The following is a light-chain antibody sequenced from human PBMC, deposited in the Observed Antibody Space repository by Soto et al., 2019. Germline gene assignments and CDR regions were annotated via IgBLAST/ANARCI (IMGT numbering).Light chain of an antibody. CDR3: QQYNTLVT. J-gene: IGKJ1*01. V-gene: IGKV1-5*03. CDR1: QSVDRW. CDR2: KAS. Sequence: DIQMTQSPSTLSASVGDRVTITCRASQSVDRWLAWYQQRPGKAPKALIYKASNLETVVPSRFSGSGSGTESTLTITSVQPGDVASYYCQQYNTLVTFGQGTMVEMK.